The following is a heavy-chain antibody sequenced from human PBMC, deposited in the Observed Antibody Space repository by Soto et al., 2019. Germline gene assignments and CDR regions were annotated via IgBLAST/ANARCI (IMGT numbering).Heavy chain of an antibody. CDR2: ISSSSSYI. Sequence: GGSLRLSCAASGFTFMSYTMNWVRQAPGTGLEWVASISSSSSYIEYADSLKGRFTISRDNAKNSVHLQMRSLRAEDTAVYYCARGSFFYETSGYYPPDYWGQGTLVTVSS. CDR3: ARGSFFYETSGYYPPDY. J-gene: IGHJ4*02. CDR1: GFTFMSYT. D-gene: IGHD3-22*01. V-gene: IGHV3-21*01.